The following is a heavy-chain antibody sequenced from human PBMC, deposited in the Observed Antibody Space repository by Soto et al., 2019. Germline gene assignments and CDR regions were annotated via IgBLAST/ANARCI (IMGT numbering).Heavy chain of an antibody. CDR1: GGTFNTYT. CDR2: IIPMLTVT. J-gene: IGHJ3*02. D-gene: IGHD2-2*01. CDR3: SIGSWSAETFDI. V-gene: IGHV1-69*02. Sequence: QVHLVQSGAEVKTPGSSVKVSCKAAGGTFNTYTLIWVRQAPGHGLEWMGRIIPMLTVTNSAQKFQGRVTLTADKSTVTAVMELTSLRSDDTAIYYCSIGSWSAETFDIWGQGTMVTVSS.